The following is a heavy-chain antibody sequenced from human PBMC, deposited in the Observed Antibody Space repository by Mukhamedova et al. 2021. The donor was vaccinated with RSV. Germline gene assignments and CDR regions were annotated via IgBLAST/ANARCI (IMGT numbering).Heavy chain of an antibody. CDR3: ARDLGDGIAVAGLAFDY. J-gene: IGHJ4*02. Sequence: QKFQGRVTTTADESTSTAYMELSSLRSEDTAVYYCARDLGDGIAVAGLAFDYWGQGTLVTVSS. D-gene: IGHD6-19*01. V-gene: IGHV1-69*01.